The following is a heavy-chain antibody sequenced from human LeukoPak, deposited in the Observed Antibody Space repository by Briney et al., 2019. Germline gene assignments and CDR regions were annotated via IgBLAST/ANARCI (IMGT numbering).Heavy chain of an antibody. CDR3: AKEPREYCSSTSCPNWFDS. Sequence: GGSLRLSCAASGFTFNNYAMSWVRQAPGKGLEWVSAISASGGTTYYADSVKGRFTISRDNSENTLFLQMNSLRAENTAVYYCAKEPREYCSSTSCPNWFDSWGQGTLVTVSS. V-gene: IGHV3-23*01. CDR2: ISASGGTT. D-gene: IGHD2-2*01. J-gene: IGHJ5*01. CDR1: GFTFNNYA.